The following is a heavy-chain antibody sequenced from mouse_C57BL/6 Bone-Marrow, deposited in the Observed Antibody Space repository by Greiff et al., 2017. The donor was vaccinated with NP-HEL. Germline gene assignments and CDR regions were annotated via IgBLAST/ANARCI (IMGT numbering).Heavy chain of an antibody. J-gene: IGHJ1*03. D-gene: IGHD2-5*01. CDR2: LWRGGST. CDR3: AKTHSNLHWYFDV. Sequence: VKLMESGPGLVQPSQSLSITCTVSGFSLTSYGVHWVRQSPGKGLEWLGVLWRGGSTDYTAAFMSRLSITKDNSKSQVFVQMNSLQADDTAIYYCAKTHSNLHWYFDVWGTGTTVTVSS. CDR1: GFSLTSYG. V-gene: IGHV2-5*01.